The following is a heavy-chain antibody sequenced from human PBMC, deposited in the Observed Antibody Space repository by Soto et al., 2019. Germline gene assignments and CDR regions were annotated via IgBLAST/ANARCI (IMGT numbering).Heavy chain of an antibody. Sequence: QVHLQESGPGLVKPSETLSLTCTVSGGSIRGYYWSWVRQAPGKGLEWIGYIYYDGSTKYSPSLKSRVTISLDKPQNQISLHLISVNAEDTAIYYCVRTFRSGLWGQGTLVTVSS. D-gene: IGHD3-3*01. CDR2: IYYDGST. J-gene: IGHJ4*02. CDR3: VRTFRSGL. V-gene: IGHV4-59*01. CDR1: GGSIRGYY.